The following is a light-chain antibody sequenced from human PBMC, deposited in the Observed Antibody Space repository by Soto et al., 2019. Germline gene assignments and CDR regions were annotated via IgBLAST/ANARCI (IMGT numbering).Light chain of an antibody. CDR2: DAS. J-gene: IGKJ3*01. Sequence: DIQMTQSPSSLSASVGDRVTITCQASQDISNYLNWYQQKPGKAPKLLIYDASNLETGVPSRFSGSGSGTDFTFTISSLQPEEIATYYCQHYDNLPFTFGPGTQVDIK. V-gene: IGKV1-33*01. CDR1: QDISNY. CDR3: QHYDNLPFT.